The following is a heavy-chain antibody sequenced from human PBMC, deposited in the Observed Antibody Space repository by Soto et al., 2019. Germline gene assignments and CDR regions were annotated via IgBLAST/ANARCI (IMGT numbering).Heavy chain of an antibody. V-gene: IGHV4-59*01. D-gene: IGHD6-19*01. CDR3: AGGVAVAGTPRSDYFDC. Sequence: PSETLSLTCTFSCGSIISYYWSWIRQPPGKGLEWIGYIYYSGNTNYNPSLKSRVTISVDTSKNQFSLKLNSVTAADTAVYYCAGGVAVAGTPRSDYFDCWGQGTPVTVSS. CDR2: IYYSGNT. CDR1: CGSIISYY. J-gene: IGHJ4*02.